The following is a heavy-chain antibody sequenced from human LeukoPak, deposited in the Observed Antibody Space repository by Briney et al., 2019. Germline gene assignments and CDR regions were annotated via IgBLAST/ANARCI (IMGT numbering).Heavy chain of an antibody. Sequence: GGSLRLSCAASGFTFSSYWMHWVRQAPGKGLVWVSRINSDESSTSYADSVKGRFTISRDNAKNTLYLQMNSLRADDTAVYYCAGGRSGTYYDYWGQGTLVTVSS. J-gene: IGHJ4*02. V-gene: IGHV3-74*01. CDR1: GFTFSSYW. CDR2: INSDESST. CDR3: AGGRSGTYYDY. D-gene: IGHD1-26*01.